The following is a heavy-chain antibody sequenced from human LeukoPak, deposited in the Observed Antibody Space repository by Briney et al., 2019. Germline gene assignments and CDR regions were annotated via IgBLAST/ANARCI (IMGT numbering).Heavy chain of an antibody. Sequence: PGRSLRLSCEASGFTFDDYAMHWVRQAPGKGLEWVSGTSWNSGSIGYADSVKGRFTISRDNAKNSLYLQMNSLRAEDTALYYCAKDLTVAATAFDYWGQGTLVTVSS. CDR1: GFTFDDYA. CDR3: AKDLTVAATAFDY. J-gene: IGHJ4*02. D-gene: IGHD2-15*01. V-gene: IGHV3-9*01. CDR2: TSWNSGSI.